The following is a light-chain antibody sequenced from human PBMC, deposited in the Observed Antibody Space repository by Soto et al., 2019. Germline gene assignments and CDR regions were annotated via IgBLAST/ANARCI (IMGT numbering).Light chain of an antibody. CDR2: DVN. J-gene: IGLJ2*01. CDR1: GSDIGANNF. V-gene: IGLV2-14*03. Sequence: QSALTQPASVSGSPGQSITISRTGTGSDIGANNFVSWYQQHPGKAPKLMLYDVNIRPSGVSNRFSGSKSGNTAALAISWRQAEGDADYYCTSWTTSTTMIFGGGTKLTVL. CDR3: TSWTTSTTMI.